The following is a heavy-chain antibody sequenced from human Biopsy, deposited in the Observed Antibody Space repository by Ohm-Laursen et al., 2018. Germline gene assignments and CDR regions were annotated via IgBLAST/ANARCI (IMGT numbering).Heavy chain of an antibody. D-gene: IGHD3-10*01. J-gene: IGHJ6*02. Sequence: ASVKVSCKASGYTFTNYGISWVRQAPGQGLEWMGWISPYNGDTDYAQKLQGRVTMTTDTSTSTAYMELRSLRSDDTAVYYCARDRGYYYYYGMDVWGQGTTVTVSS. CDR2: ISPYNGDT. CDR3: ARDRGYYYYYGMDV. V-gene: IGHV1-18*01. CDR1: GYTFTNYG.